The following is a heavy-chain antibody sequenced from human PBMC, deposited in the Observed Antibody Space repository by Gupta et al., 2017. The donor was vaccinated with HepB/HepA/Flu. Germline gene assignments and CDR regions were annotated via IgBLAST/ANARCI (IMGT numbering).Heavy chain of an antibody. CDR2: IYYSGST. J-gene: IGHJ5*02. CDR1: GGSISSSSYY. Sequence: QLQLQESGPGLVKPSETLSLTCTVSGGSISSSSYYWGWIRQPPGKGLEWIGSIYYSGSTYYNPSLKSRVTRSVDTSKNQFSLKLSSVTAADTAVYYCARIGQPFTGLGVVRSVTFDPWVQGTLVTVSS. V-gene: IGHV4-39*01. D-gene: IGHD3-3*01. CDR3: ARIGQPFTGLGVVRSVTFDP.